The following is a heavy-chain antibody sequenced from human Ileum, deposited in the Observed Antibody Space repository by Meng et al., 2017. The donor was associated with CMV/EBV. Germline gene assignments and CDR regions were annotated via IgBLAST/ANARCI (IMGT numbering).Heavy chain of an antibody. Sequence: QVHHRPWGAGLLNPSGPLSLTSAVYGGSFIGYYWSWIRQPPGKGLEWIGEINHSGSTNYNPSLKSRVTISVDTSKNQFFLKLSSVTAADTAVYYCARGVAGGPFDYWGQGTLVTVSS. D-gene: IGHD2-15*01. CDR2: INHSGST. J-gene: IGHJ4*02. CDR1: GGSFIGYY. V-gene: IGHV4-34*01. CDR3: ARGVAGGPFDY.